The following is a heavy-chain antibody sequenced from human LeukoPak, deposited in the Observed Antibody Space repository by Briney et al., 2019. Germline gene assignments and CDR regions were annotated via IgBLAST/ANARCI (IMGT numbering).Heavy chain of an antibody. V-gene: IGHV1-8*01. D-gene: IGHD3-3*01. CDR2: MNPNSGNT. Sequence: GASVKVSCKASGYTFTSYDINWVRQATGQGLEWMGWMNPNSGNTGYAQKFQGRVTMTRNTSISTAYMELSSLRSEDTAVYYCAREGYDFWSGRRYYFDYWGQGTLVTVSS. CDR1: GYTFTSYD. CDR3: AREGYDFWSGRRYYFDY. J-gene: IGHJ4*02.